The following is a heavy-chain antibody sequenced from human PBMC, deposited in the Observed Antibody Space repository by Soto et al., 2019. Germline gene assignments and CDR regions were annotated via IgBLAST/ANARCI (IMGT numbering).Heavy chain of an antibody. J-gene: IGHJ4*02. V-gene: IGHV1-18*01. CDR3: ARWLQLRPLDY. D-gene: IGHD1-7*01. Sequence: QVQLVQSGGEVKKPGASVKVSCKASGYTFTNFGIGWVRQAPGQGLEYMGWITVSNGNANYAPKFQDRVTLTTDTSTDTAYMELRSLISADTAVYYCARWLQLRPLDYWGQGTLVTVSS. CDR1: GYTFTNFG. CDR2: ITVSNGNA.